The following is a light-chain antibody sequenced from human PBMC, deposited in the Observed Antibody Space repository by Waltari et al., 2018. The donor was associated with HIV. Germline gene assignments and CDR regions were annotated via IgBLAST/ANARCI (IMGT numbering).Light chain of an antibody. CDR1: QRVVSKGKNY. CDR3: QQYHSSPIT. Sequence: DFVMTQSPDALAVSLRERPTINCKSSQRVVSKGKNYLSWDQQQPGQPPKLLISWASTRNSGVPDRFSGSGSGTDFTLNISSLQAEDVAVYYCQQYHSSPITFGQGTRLEIK. J-gene: IGKJ5*01. CDR2: WAS. V-gene: IGKV4-1*01.